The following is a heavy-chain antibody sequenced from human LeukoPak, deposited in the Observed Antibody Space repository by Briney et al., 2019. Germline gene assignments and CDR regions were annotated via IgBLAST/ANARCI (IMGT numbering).Heavy chain of an antibody. V-gene: IGHV3-66*01. D-gene: IGHD1-26*01. J-gene: IGHJ4*02. Sequence: GGSLRLSCAVSGFTVSSNYRTWVRQAPGKGLEWVSIIYSGGSTSYADSVKGRFTISRDSSKNTLYLQMNSLRAEDTALYYCARRLEYSGSKGVFDYWGQGTLVTVSS. CDR1: GFTVSSNY. CDR3: ARRLEYSGSKGVFDY. CDR2: IYSGGST.